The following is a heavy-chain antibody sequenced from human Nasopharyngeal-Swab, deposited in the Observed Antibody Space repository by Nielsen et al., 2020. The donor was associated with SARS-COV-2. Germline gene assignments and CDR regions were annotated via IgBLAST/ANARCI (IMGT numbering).Heavy chain of an antibody. Sequence: SLKISCVVPGFTFDDYAMHWVRQAPGKGLEWVSGISWNSGSIGYADSVKGRFTISRDNAKNSLYLQMNSLRAEDTALYYCAKDITSGDTMATHYYYGMDVWGQGTTVAVSS. CDR1: GFTFDDYA. D-gene: IGHD2-21*01. V-gene: IGHV3-9*01. CDR3: AKDITSGDTMATHYYYGMDV. J-gene: IGHJ6*02. CDR2: ISWNSGSI.